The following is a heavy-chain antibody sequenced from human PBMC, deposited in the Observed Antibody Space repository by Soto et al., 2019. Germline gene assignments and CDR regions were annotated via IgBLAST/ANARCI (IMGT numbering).Heavy chain of an antibody. CDR3: ARQAIPDSSGYYLHPVYFDY. D-gene: IGHD3-22*01. J-gene: IGHJ4*02. CDR2: IYPGDSDT. CDR1: GYSFTSYW. Sequence: GESLKISCKGSGYSFTSYWIGWVRQMPGKGLEWMGIIYPGDSDTRYSPSFQGQVTISADKSISTAYLQWSSLKASDTAMYYCARQAIPDSSGYYLHPVYFDYWGQGTLVTVSS. V-gene: IGHV5-51*01.